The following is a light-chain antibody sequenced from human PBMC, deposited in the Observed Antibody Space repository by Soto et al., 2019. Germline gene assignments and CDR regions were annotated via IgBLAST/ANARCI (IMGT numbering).Light chain of an antibody. J-gene: IGKJ1*01. Sequence: AIRMTQSPSSLSASAGDRVAIACRASQDVGRYLAWYQQKPGQAPKLLIYGASTLQSGVPSRFSGGGSGTDFTLHISCLQSEDFATYYCQHYKNYPWTFGQGTKVEIK. CDR3: QHYKNYPWT. CDR1: QDVGRY. CDR2: GAS. V-gene: IGKV1-8*01.